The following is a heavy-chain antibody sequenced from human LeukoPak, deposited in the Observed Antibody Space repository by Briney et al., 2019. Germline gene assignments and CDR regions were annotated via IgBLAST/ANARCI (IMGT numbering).Heavy chain of an antibody. CDR2: ISASGATT. CDR3: TKGSYYDNSGRAYFDY. Sequence: GGSLRLSCAASGFTFTSYAMNWVRQAPGKGLEWVSVISASGATTDYADSVKGRFSISRDNSKNTLYLQMNSLRAEDTAVYYCTKGSYYDNSGRAYFDYWGQGTLVTVSS. V-gene: IGHV3-23*01. J-gene: IGHJ4*02. CDR1: GFTFTSYA. D-gene: IGHD3-22*01.